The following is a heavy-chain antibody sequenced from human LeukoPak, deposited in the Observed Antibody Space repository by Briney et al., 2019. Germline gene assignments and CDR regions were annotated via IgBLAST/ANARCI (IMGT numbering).Heavy chain of an antibody. D-gene: IGHD5-24*01. CDR2: ISSSGSTV. Sequence: GGSLRLSCAASGFTFSSYSMNWVRQAPGKGLEWVSYISSSGSTVYYADSVKGRFTISRDNAKNSLYLQMNSLRAEDTAVYYCARARMATGYSTDAFDIWGQGTMVTVSS. V-gene: IGHV3-48*04. J-gene: IGHJ3*02. CDR1: GFTFSSYS. CDR3: ARARMATGYSTDAFDI.